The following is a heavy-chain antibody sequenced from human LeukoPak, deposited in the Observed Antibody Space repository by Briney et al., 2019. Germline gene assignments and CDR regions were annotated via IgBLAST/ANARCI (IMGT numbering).Heavy chain of an antibody. V-gene: IGHV3-33*01. CDR3: ARASYYYDSSGSYYFDY. CDR1: GFTFSSYG. CDR2: IWYDGSNK. Sequence: GGSLRLSCAASGFTFSSYGMHWVRQAPGKGLEWVAVIWYDGSNKYYADSVEGRFTISRDNSKNTLYLQMNSLRAEDTAVYYCARASYYYDSSGSYYFDYWGQGTLVTVSS. J-gene: IGHJ4*02. D-gene: IGHD3-22*01.